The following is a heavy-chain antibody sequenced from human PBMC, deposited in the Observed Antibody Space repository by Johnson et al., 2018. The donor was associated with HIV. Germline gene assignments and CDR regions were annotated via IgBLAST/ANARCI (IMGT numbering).Heavy chain of an antibody. CDR2: TDNKGRNT. V-gene: IGHV3-64*01. CDR1: GFTFSSYS. J-gene: IGHJ3*02. CDR3: ARAAGAWDAFDI. Sequence: VQLVESGGGVVQPGRSLRLSCAASGFTFSSYSMHWVRQAPGEGLEYVSGTDNKGRNTYYANSVKGRFTIFRDNSKNTLYLQMGSLSAEDMDVYYCARAAGAWDAFDIWGQGTVVTVSS.